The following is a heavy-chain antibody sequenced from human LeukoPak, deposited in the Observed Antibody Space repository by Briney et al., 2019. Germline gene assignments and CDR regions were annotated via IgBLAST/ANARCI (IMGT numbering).Heavy chain of an antibody. CDR2: ISSSSSYI. CDR3: ARETYCSGGSCYKGNPFDI. CDR1: GFTFSSYS. D-gene: IGHD2-15*01. J-gene: IGHJ3*02. Sequence: GGSLRLSCAASGFTFSSYSMNWVRQAPGKGLEGVSSISSSSSYIYYADSVKGRFTISRENTKNSLYLQMNSLRADDTAVYYCARETYCSGGSCYKGNPFDIWGQGTMVTVSS. V-gene: IGHV3-21*01.